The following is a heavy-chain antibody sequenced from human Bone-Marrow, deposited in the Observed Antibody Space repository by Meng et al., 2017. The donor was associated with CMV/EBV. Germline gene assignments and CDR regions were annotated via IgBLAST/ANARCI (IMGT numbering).Heavy chain of an antibody. CDR3: ARGWSGSYGD. J-gene: IGHJ4*02. CDR1: GFTYSSFW. V-gene: IGHV3-7*01. D-gene: IGHD1-26*01. Sequence: GESLKISCAASGFTYSSFWMTWVRQAPGKGLEWVANIKEDGSEKYYVDSVKGRFTISRDNAKNSLYLQMNSLRAEDTAVYYCARGWSGSYGDWGRGTLVTVSS. CDR2: IKEDGSEK.